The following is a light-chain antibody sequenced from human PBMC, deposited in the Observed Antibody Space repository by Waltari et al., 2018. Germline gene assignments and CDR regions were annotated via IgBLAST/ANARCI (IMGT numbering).Light chain of an antibody. V-gene: IGLV1-47*01. CDR1: SSNIGGNF. J-gene: IGLJ3*02. Sequence: SVLTQPPSASGTPGQTVTIPCSGSSSNIGGNFVYWYQQLPGMAPQPPLDENNQRPAGVPDRFSGSKSGTSASLAISGLRSDDEAEYYCAAWDDNLTGPLFGGGTKVTVL. CDR2: ENN. CDR3: AAWDDNLTGPL.